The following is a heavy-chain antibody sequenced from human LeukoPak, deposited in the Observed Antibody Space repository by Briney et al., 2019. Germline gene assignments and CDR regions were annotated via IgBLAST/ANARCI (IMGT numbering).Heavy chain of an antibody. D-gene: IGHD2-15*01. J-gene: IGHJ4*02. CDR1: GGTFSSYA. CDR3: ARGIQVSGVVAAYYFDY. V-gene: IGHV1-69*05. CDR2: IIPIFGTA. Sequence: SVKVSCKASGGTFSSYAISWVRQAPGQGLEWMGGIIPIFGTANYAQKFQGRVTITTDESTSTAYMALSSLRSEDTAVYYCARGIQVSGVVAAYYFDYWGQGTLVTVSS.